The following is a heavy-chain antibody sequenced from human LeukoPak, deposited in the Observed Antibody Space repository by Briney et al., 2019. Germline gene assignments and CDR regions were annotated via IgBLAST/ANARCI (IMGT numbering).Heavy chain of an antibody. J-gene: IGHJ4*02. CDR3: ARDGHSSGSFDY. V-gene: IGHV3-7*01. D-gene: IGHD3-10*01. CDR1: ELTFSGYW. CDR2: IREDGGQT. Sequence: GGSLRLSCAASELTFSGYWMKWVRQAPGKGLQWGGNIREDGGQTHYSDSVKGRFTISRDNAKRSLYLQMNSLSPEDTAVYYCARDGHSSGSFDYWGQGTLVTVSS.